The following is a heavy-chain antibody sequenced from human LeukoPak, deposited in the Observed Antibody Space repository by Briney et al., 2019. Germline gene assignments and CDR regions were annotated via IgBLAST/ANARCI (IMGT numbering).Heavy chain of an antibody. V-gene: IGHV4-30-4*01. CDR3: AAWRDTARGAFDY. CDR2: IYYSGST. Sequence: SQTLSLTCTVSGGSISSGDYYWSWIRQPPGKGLEWIGYIYYSGSTYYNPSLKSRVTISVDTSKNQFPLKLSSVTAADTAVYYCAAWRDTARGAFDYWGQGTLVTVSS. CDR1: GGSISSGDYY. D-gene: IGHD5-18*01. J-gene: IGHJ4*02.